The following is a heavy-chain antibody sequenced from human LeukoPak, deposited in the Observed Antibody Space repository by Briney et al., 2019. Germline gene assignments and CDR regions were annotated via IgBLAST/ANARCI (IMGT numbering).Heavy chain of an antibody. Sequence: SVKVSCKASGGTFSSYAISWVRQAPGQGLEWMGGIIPIFGTANYAQKLQGRVTMTTDTSASTAYMELSSLRSEDTAVYYCARGGYYDSSGPFDYWGQGTLVTVSS. J-gene: IGHJ4*02. V-gene: IGHV1-69*05. CDR3: ARGGYYDSSGPFDY. CDR2: IIPIFGTA. CDR1: GGTFSSYA. D-gene: IGHD3-22*01.